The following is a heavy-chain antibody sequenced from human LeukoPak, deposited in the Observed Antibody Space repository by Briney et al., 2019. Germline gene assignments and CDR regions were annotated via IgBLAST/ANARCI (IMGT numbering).Heavy chain of an antibody. CDR3: ALRGTVRVY. V-gene: IGHV3-7*03. J-gene: IGHJ4*02. Sequence: GGSLRLSCAASGFTFSSYRMSWLRQAPGKGLEWVANIKQDGSEKYYVDSVKGRFTISRDNAKNSLYLQMNSLRAEDTAVYYCALRGTVRVYWGQGTLVTVSS. CDR2: IKQDGSEK. D-gene: IGHD1-1*01. CDR1: GFTFSSYR.